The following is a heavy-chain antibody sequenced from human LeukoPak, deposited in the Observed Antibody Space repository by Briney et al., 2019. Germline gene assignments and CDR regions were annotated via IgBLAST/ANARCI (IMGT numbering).Heavy chain of an antibody. J-gene: IGHJ4*02. V-gene: IGHV3-74*01. CDR3: ARAADSSGYYDY. Sequence: GGSLRLSCAASGFTFSSYWMHWVRQAPGKGLVWVSRINSDGSSTSYADSVKGRFTISRDNAKNTLYLQMNSLRAEDTAVYHCARAADSSGYYDYWGQGTLVTVSS. D-gene: IGHD3-22*01. CDR1: GFTFSSYW. CDR2: INSDGSST.